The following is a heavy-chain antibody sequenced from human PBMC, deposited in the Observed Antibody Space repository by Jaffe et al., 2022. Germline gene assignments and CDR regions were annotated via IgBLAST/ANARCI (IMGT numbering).Heavy chain of an antibody. J-gene: IGHJ3*02. Sequence: QVQLVQSGAEVKKPGASVKVSCKASGYVFIAYLVHWVRQAPGQGLEWMGRINPNTGDTNYPQTFQGRVTMTRDTSISTAYMELSRLTSDDTAVYYCASLAWSRKDAFDIWGQGTMVTVSS. CDR3: ASLAWSRKDAFDI. CDR1: GYVFIAYL. CDR2: INPNTGDT. D-gene: IGHD2-15*01. V-gene: IGHV1-2*06.